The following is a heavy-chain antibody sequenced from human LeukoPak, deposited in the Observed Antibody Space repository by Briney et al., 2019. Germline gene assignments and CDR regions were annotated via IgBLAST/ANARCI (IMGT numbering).Heavy chain of an antibody. CDR2: ISDDSSFT. V-gene: IGHV3-23*01. Sequence: GGSLRLSCAASGFTFSSYAMSWVRQAPGKGLECVSIISDDSSFTYYLDSVKGRSTIFRDNSKNTLYLHMNSLKAEDTAVYYCAKGRCSGPGCDSFDYWGQGALVTVSS. D-gene: IGHD5-12*01. CDR1: GFTFSSYA. J-gene: IGHJ4*02. CDR3: AKGRCSGPGCDSFDY.